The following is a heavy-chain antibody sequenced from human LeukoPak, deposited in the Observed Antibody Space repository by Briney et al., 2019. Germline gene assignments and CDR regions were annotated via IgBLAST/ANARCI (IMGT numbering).Heavy chain of an antibody. V-gene: IGHV3-23*01. CDR3: AKSFRSTSLDY. J-gene: IGHJ4*02. CDR2: ISGSGGST. D-gene: IGHD2-2*01. Sequence: GGSLRLSCAASGFTFSTYAMSWVRQAPGKGLEWVSAISGSGGSTYYADSVKGRFTISRDNSRNTLYLQMNSLRAGDMAVYYCAKSFRSTSLDYWGQGTLVTVSS. CDR1: GFTFSTYA.